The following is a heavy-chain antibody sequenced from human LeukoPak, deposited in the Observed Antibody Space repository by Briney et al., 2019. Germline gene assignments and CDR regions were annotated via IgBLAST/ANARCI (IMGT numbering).Heavy chain of an antibody. V-gene: IGHV3-7*01. CDR2: IKEDGSEN. Sequence: GGSLRLSCAASGFTFSTYWMTWVRQAPGKGLEWVANIKEDGSENSYVESVKGRFTISRDNAKNSLYLQLNSLRAEDTAVYFCARQRYSDYWGQGTLVTVSS. CDR3: ARQRYSDY. D-gene: IGHD1-1*01. J-gene: IGHJ4*02. CDR1: GFTFSTYW.